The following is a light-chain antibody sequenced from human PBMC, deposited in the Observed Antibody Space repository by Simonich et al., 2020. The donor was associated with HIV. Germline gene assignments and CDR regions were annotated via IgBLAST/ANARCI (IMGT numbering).Light chain of an antibody. CDR3: QQSYSTPLT. CDR1: QIISSY. Sequence: DIQMTQSPSSLSASLGDRVTINCRESQIISSYLNRYQEKPGKAPKLLIYAASSLQSGVPSRFSGSGSGTDFTLTITSLQPEDFATYYCQQSYSTPLTFGGGTKVEIK. V-gene: IGKV1-39*01. CDR2: AAS. J-gene: IGKJ4*01.